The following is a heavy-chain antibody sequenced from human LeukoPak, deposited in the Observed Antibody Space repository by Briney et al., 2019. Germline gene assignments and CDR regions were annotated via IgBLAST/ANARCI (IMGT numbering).Heavy chain of an antibody. Sequence: GASVKVSCKASGYTFTSYGISWVRQAPGQGLEWMGWISAYDGNTNYAQKLQGRVTMTTDTSTSTAYMELRSLRSDDTAVYYCASPAPRMSGYSSLLVPFDYWGQGTLVTVSS. CDR1: GYTFTSYG. D-gene: IGHD6-13*01. J-gene: IGHJ4*02. CDR3: ASPAPRMSGYSSLLVPFDY. V-gene: IGHV1-18*01. CDR2: ISAYDGNT.